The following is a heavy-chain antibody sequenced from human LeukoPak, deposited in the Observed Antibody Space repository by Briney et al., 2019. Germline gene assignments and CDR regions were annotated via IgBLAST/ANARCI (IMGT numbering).Heavy chain of an antibody. J-gene: IGHJ4*02. CDR3: AREVSRWPYYFDY. CDR2: IYYSGST. V-gene: IGHV4-30-4*01. D-gene: IGHD4-23*01. CDR1: GGSISSGDYY. Sequence: SETLSLTCTVSGGSISSGDYYWSWIRHPPGKGLEWIGHIYYSGSTYCNPSLKSRVTISVDTSKNQFSLKLSSVTAADTAVYYCAREVSRWPYYFDYWGQGTLVTVSS.